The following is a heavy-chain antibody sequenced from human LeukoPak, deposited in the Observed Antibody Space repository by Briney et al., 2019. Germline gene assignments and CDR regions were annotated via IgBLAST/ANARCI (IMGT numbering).Heavy chain of an antibody. CDR1: GFTFSSYA. Sequence: PGRSLRLSCAASGFTFSSYAMHWVRQAPGKGLEWVAVISYDGSNKYYADSVKGRFTISRDNSKNTLYLQMNSLRAEDTAVYYCARDGSSNFARFLEWLHEKNDAFDIWGQGTMVTVSS. CDR2: ISYDGSNK. D-gene: IGHD3-3*01. CDR3: ARDGSSNFARFLEWLHEKNDAFDI. V-gene: IGHV3-30*01. J-gene: IGHJ3*02.